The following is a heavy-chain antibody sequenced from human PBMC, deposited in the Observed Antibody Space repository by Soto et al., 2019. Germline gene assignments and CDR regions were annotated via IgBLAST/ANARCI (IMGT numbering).Heavy chain of an antibody. CDR3: ATGLTYYYGSGSSGWLDP. D-gene: IGHD3-10*01. CDR1: AYKLNEIC. Sequence: VTRQSYAYKLNEICLYRSLPPPNRGFEWMGGFDPEDGETIYAQKFQGRVTMTEDTSTDTAYMELSSLRSEDTAVYYCATGLTYYYGSGSSGWLDPWGPGTRVNVSA. V-gene: IGHV1-24*01. J-gene: IGHJ5*02. CDR2: FDPEDGET.